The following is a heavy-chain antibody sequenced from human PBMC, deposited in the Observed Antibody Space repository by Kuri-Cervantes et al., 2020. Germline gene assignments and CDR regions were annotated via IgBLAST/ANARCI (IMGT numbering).Heavy chain of an antibody. D-gene: IGHD3-16*02. V-gene: IGHV4-34*01. J-gene: IGHJ6*02. CDR1: GGSFSGYY. CDR3: ARVHYDYVWGSYRSAHLNYYYYYGMDV. CDR2: INHSGST. Sequence: SQTLSLTCAVYGGSFSGYYWSWIRQPPGKGLEWTGEINHSGSTNYNPSPKSRVTISVDTSKNQFSLKLSSVTAADTAVYCCARVHYDYVWGSYRSAHLNYYYYYGMDVWGQGTTVTVSS.